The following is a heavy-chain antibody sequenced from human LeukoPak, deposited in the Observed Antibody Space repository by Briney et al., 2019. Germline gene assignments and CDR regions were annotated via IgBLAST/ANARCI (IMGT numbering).Heavy chain of an antibody. J-gene: IGHJ4*02. CDR1: GGSFSGYY. V-gene: IGHV4-34*01. Sequence: PSETLSLTCAVYGGSFSGYYWSWIRQPPGKGLEWMGEINHSGNTNYNPSLKSRVTISVDTSKNQFSLKLSSVTAADTAVYYCARRGTAALGYWGQGTLVTVSS. CDR2: INHSGNT. D-gene: IGHD2-2*01. CDR3: ARRGTAALGY.